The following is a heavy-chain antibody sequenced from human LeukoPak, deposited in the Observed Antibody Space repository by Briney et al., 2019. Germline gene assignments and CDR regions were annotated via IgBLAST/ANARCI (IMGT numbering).Heavy chain of an antibody. CDR2: IYYRGNA. CDR1: GGSISSGDNY. CDR3: ARGTRIAARRYYYYYMDV. D-gene: IGHD6-6*01. Sequence: SETLSLTCTVSGGSISSGDNYWSWIRQPPGKGLEWIGYIYYRGNAYYNPSLKSRVTISVDTSKNQFSLKLSSVTAADTAVYYCARGTRIAARRYYYYYMDVWGKGTTVTVSS. J-gene: IGHJ6*03. V-gene: IGHV4-30-4*02.